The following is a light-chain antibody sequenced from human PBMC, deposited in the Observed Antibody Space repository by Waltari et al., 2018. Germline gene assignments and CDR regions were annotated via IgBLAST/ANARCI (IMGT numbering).Light chain of an antibody. V-gene: IGLV3-1*01. CDR3: QAWDSSTHVV. J-gene: IGLJ2*01. CDR1: NLGDKY. Sequence: SYELTQPPSVAVSPGQTASITCSGENLGDKYACWYQQKPGQSPVVVIYEDDKRPSGIPERFSGSNSGNTATLTISGTQAMDEADYYCQAWDSSTHVVFGGGTKLTVL. CDR2: EDD.